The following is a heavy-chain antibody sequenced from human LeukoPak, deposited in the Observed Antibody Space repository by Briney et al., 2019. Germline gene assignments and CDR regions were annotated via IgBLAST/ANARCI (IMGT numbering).Heavy chain of an antibody. CDR2: INHSGST. V-gene: IGHV4-34*01. D-gene: IGHD3-10*01. CDR3: ARDRYGGYFDY. CDR1: GGSFSGYY. Sequence: KPSETLSLTCAVYGGSFSGYYWSWIRQPPGKGLECIGEINHSGSTNYNPSLKTRVTISVDTSKNQFSLKLSSVTAADTAVYYCARDRYGGYFDYWGQGTLVTVSS. J-gene: IGHJ4*02.